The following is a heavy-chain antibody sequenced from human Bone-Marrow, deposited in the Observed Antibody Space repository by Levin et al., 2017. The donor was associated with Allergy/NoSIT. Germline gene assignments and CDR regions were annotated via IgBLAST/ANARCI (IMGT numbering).Heavy chain of an antibody. CDR2: IWYDGSDR. D-gene: IGHD3-10*01. CDR3: TGVRGGWGQFYFDT. V-gene: IGHV3-33*01. Sequence: LGESLKISCAASAFTFSAYGMHWVRQAPGRGLEWVAVIWYDGSDRYYADSVKGRFTISRDNSKNTFSLQMNSLSADDTAIYYCTGVRGGWGQFYFDTWGQGTLVTVSS. J-gene: IGHJ4*02. CDR1: AFTFSAYG.